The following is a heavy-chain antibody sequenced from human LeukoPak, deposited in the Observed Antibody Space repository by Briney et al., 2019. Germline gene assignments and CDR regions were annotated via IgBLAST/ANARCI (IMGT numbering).Heavy chain of an antibody. CDR1: GFTFSSYS. J-gene: IGHJ4*02. Sequence: GGSLRLSCAASGFTFSSYSMDWVRQAPGKGLEWVSSISSSSSYIYYADSVKGRFTISRANAQNSLYLQMNGLRAEDTAVYYCARQWLQSSFDYWGQGTLVTVSS. D-gene: IGHD5-24*01. CDR2: ISSSSSYI. CDR3: ARQWLQSSFDY. V-gene: IGHV3-21*01.